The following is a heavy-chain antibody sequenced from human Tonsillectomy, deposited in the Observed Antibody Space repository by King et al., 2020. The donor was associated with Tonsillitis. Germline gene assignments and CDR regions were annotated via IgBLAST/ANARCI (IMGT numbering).Heavy chain of an antibody. D-gene: IGHD3-10*01. CDR2: FDLSDSNT. V-gene: IGHV5-10-1*03. J-gene: IGHJ4*02. CDR3: ARPYHYGSGNPYDY. CDR1: GYSFTSYW. Sequence: VQLVESGAEVKKPGESLRISCKGSGYSFTSYWISWVGQMPGKGREFRGRFDLSDSNTNYSPSFQGHVTISADKSISTAHLQWSSLKASDTAMYYCARPYHYGSGNPYDYWGQGTLVTVSS.